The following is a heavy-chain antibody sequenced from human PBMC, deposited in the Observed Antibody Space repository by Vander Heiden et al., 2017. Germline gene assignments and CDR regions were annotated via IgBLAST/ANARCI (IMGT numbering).Heavy chain of an antibody. CDR2: IYWNDDK. Sequence: SGVGVGWIRQPPGKALEWLALIYWNDDKRYSPSLKSRLTITKDTSKNQVVLTMTNMDPVDTATYYCAHRPDLATYYDFWSGYFRQEENWFDPWGQGTLVTVSS. V-gene: IGHV2-5*01. D-gene: IGHD3-3*01. CDR1: SGVG. CDR3: AHRPDLATYYDFWSGYFRQEENWFDP. J-gene: IGHJ5*02.